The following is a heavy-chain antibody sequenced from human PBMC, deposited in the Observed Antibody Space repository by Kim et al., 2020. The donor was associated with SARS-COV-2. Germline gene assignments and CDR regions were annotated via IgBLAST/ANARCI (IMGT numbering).Heavy chain of an antibody. V-gene: IGHV4-61*01. CDR3: ATYLVGAGGVGS. D-gene: IGHD1-26*01. J-gene: IGHJ4*02. CDR2: IYNSGGA. CDR1: GGSVSSDSYH. Sequence: SETLSLTCTVSGGSVSSDSYHWSWIRQPPGKGLEWIGQIYNSGGANYNPSLRSRVTISVDTSKNEFSLKLTSVTSAYTAVYYCATYLVGAGGVGSWGQGILVTVSS.